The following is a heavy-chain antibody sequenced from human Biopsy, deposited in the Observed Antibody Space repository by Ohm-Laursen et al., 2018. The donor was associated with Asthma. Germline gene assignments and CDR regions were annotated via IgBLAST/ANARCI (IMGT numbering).Heavy chain of an antibody. V-gene: IGHV1-24*01. Sequence: ATVKISCKLSGYSLTDLSMQWVRQAPGQGLEWMGGHDHEEGGTVNARRFQGRVTMTEDTSTDTAYMELSSLSSDDTAVYYCASDFPKDYVRYNFQFWGQGTLVTVSS. CDR1: GYSLTDLS. CDR3: ASDFPKDYVRYNFQF. J-gene: IGHJ4*02. CDR2: HDHEEGGT. D-gene: IGHD4-17*01.